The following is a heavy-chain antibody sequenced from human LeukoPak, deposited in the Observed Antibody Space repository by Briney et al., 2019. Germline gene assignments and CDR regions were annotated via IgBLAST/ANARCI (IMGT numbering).Heavy chain of an antibody. V-gene: IGHV3-21*01. J-gene: IGHJ4*02. CDR1: GFTFSSYS. D-gene: IGHD6-19*01. Sequence: PGGSLILSCAASGFTFSSYSMNWVRQAPGKGLEWVSSISSSSSYIYYADSVKGRFTISRDNAKSSLYLQVNSLRAEDTAVYYCAKGGRIAVAGTSLGYWGQGTLVTVSS. CDR2: ISSSSSYI. CDR3: AKGGRIAVAGTSLGY.